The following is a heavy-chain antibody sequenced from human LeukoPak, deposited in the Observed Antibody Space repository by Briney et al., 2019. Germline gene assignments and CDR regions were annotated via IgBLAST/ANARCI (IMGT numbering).Heavy chain of an antibody. D-gene: IGHD6-25*01. J-gene: IGHJ4*02. CDR3: AREGGFYRPLDY. V-gene: IGHV4-4*02. Sequence: PSQTLSPTCEVSGGAVSSTNWWTWIRQPPGKGLEWIGEVHLDGRTNFNPSLKSRLTMSVDLSENHVSLKLTSVTAADTAVYYCAREGGFYRPLDYSGQGTLVTVSS. CDR2: VHLDGRT. CDR1: GGAVSSTNW.